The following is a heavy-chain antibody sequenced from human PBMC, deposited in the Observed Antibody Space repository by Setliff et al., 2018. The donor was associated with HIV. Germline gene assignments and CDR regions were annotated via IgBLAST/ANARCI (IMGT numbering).Heavy chain of an antibody. V-gene: IGHV4-39*01. Sequence: SETLSLTCSVSGGSISSSTYYWGWIRQPPGKGLEWIGDIFYTGSTYYNPSLKSRVAISVDTSENQFSLKLNSVTAADTAVYYCARRGRDGVFIMFATGFDPWGQGALVTVPQ. D-gene: IGHD2-8*01. CDR1: GGSISSSTYY. J-gene: IGHJ5*02. CDR2: IFYTGST. CDR3: ARRGRDGVFIMFATGFDP.